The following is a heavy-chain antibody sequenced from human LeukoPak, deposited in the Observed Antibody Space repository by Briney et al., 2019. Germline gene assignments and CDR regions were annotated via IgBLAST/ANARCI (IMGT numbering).Heavy chain of an antibody. D-gene: IGHD3-16*01. CDR1: LYTFTDYY. CDR3: ARVGVMGDYFDF. J-gene: IGHJ4*02. V-gene: IGHV1-2*02. CDR2: VNPKSDDT. Sequence: ASVKVSCKASLYTFTDYYVHWVRQAPGQGLEWMGWVNPKSDDTDYAQRFQGRVTMTWDTYFTTAYMELTGLRDDDTAVYFCARVGVMGDYFDFWGRGTLVAVST.